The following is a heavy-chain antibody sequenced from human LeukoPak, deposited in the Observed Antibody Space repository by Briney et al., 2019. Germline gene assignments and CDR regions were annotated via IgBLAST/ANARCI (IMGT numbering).Heavy chain of an antibody. CDR3: AKGPLIEVAGTTWDY. Sequence: GGSLRLSCAASGFTFSSYWMSWVRQAPGKGLEWVSAISGSGGSTYYADSVKGRFTISRDHSKNRLYLEMNSLRAEDTAVYYCAKGPLIEVAGTTWDYWGQGTPVTVSS. CDR2: ISGSGGST. V-gene: IGHV3-23*01. J-gene: IGHJ4*02. D-gene: IGHD6-19*01. CDR1: GFTFSSYW.